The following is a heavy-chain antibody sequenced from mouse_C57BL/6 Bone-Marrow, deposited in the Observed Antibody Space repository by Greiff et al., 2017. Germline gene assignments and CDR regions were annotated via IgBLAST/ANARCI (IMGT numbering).Heavy chain of an antibody. CDR3: ARGIGHYYGSGEDY. D-gene: IGHD1-1*01. Sequence: VQLQQPGAELVKPGASGKMVCKASGYTFTSYWITRGKQRPGQGLEWIGDIYPGSGSTNYNEKFKSKATLTVDTSSSTAYMQLSSLTSEDSAVYYCARGIGHYYGSGEDYWGQVTSVTVSS. CDR1: GYTFTSYW. J-gene: IGHJ4*01. CDR2: IYPGSGST. V-gene: IGHV1-55*01.